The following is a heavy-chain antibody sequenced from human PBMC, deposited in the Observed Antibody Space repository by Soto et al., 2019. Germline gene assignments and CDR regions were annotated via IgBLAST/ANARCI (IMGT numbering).Heavy chain of an antibody. D-gene: IGHD1-26*01. CDR2: MNPNSGNT. V-gene: IGHV1-8*01. CDR1: GYTFTSYD. Sequence: QVQLVQSGAEVKKPGASVKVSCKASGYTFTSYDINWVRQATGQGLEWMGWMNPNSGNTAYAQKFQGRVTITRNTSTSTAYMELSSLRSEDTAVYYCAREISGSYRFDYWGQGTLVTVSS. CDR3: AREISGSYRFDY. J-gene: IGHJ4*02.